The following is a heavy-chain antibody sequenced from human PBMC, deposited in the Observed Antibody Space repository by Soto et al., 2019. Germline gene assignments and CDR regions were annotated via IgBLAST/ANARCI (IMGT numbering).Heavy chain of an antibody. CDR1: GDCISSSY. D-gene: IGHD6-13*01. V-gene: IGHV4-4*07. J-gene: IGHJ5*02. Sequence: SETRSVTYSVSGDCISSSYWSWVGQAAEKRPGWIGRIHSTGNRHYNPSLRSRVSMSMDTSKPEIYLALTSVTPADTAVSYCVRDVAAVGPDWFDPWGQGTLVTVSS. CDR3: VRDVAAVGPDWFDP. CDR2: IHSTGNR.